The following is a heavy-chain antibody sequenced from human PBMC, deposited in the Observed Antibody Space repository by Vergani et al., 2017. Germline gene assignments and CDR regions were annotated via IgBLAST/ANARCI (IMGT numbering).Heavy chain of an antibody. CDR1: GGSISSSSYY. CDR3: ARTDGSGSYYPDC. D-gene: IGHD3-10*01. V-gene: IGHV4-39*07. J-gene: IGHJ4*02. Sequence: QLQLQESGPGLVKPSETLSLTCTVSGGSISSSSYYWGWIRQPPGKGLEWIGYIYYSGSTYYNPSLKSRVTISVDTSKNQFSLKLSSVTAADTAVYYCARTDGSGSYYPDCWGQGTLVTVSS. CDR2: IYYSGST.